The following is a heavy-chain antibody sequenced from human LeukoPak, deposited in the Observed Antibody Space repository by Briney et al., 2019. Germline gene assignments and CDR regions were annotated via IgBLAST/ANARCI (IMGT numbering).Heavy chain of an antibody. D-gene: IGHD4-17*01. CDR1: GGPISSGGYY. CDR3: ARRNGDYVFWFDP. J-gene: IGHJ5*02. Sequence: SETLSLTCTVSGGPISSGGYYWSWIRQHPGKGLEWIGYIYYSGSTYYNPSLKSRVTISVDTSKNQFSLKLSSVTAADTAVYYCARRNGDYVFWFDPWGQGTLVTVSS. V-gene: IGHV4-31*03. CDR2: IYYSGST.